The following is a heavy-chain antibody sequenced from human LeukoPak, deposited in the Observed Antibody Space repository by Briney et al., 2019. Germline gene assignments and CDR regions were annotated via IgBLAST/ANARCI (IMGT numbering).Heavy chain of an antibody. Sequence: GGSLRLSCARSRFTLSTYEMNWLRQAPGKGLKWVSYIGSRPTTTYYAESVRGRFTISRDNTKNSVFLQMTSLRAHDAAVYFCATSGAYEISWAFNIWGEGTMVAVSS. V-gene: IGHV3-48*03. CDR3: ATSGAYEISWAFNI. CDR2: IGSRPTTT. D-gene: IGHD3-9*01. CDR1: RFTLSTYE. J-gene: IGHJ3*02.